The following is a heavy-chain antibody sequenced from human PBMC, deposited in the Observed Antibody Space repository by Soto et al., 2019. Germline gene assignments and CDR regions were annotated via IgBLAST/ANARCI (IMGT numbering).Heavy chain of an antibody. V-gene: IGHV3-23*01. Sequence: EVQLLESGGGLVQPGGSLRLSCAVSRFTFSTYAMGWVRQAPGKGLEWVSNISGSGGRTYYADSVKGRFTISRDNSKNTLYLKMNSLRAEDTAVYYCARLVTVTTFWVFDYWGQGSLVTVS. CDR2: ISGSGGRT. J-gene: IGHJ4*02. CDR3: ARLVTVTTFWVFDY. D-gene: IGHD4-17*01. CDR1: RFTFSTYA.